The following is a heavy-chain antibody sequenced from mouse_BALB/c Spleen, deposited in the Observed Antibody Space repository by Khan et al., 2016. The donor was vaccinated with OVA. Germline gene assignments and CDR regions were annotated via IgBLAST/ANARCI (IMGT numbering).Heavy chain of an antibody. Sequence: VQLQQSGAELVRPGASVKLSCKASGYTFTSYWMNWVRQRPRQGLEWIGKINPSDSESHYNQMFKDKATLTVDKSSGTAYMQLNSLPSEDSAVYYCARREKYGYDPAWFAYWGQGTLVTVS. CDR1: GYTFTSYW. CDR2: INPSDSES. V-gene: IGHV1-52*01. J-gene: IGHJ3*01. CDR3: ARREKYGYDPAWFAY. D-gene: IGHD2-2*01.